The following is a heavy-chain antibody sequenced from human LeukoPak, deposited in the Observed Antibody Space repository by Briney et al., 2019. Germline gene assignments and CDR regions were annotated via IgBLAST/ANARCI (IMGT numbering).Heavy chain of an antibody. CDR1: GGSISGHF. J-gene: IGHJ4*02. CDR3: ARGGASSRYFGY. CDR2: VSYSGDT. Sequence: PSETLSLTCTVSGGSISGHFWSWIRQPPGKGLEWIGFVSYSGDTNYSPSFNGRVTISLDTSKSQFSLNLNSVTAADTAVYFCARGGASSRYFGYWGQGTLVTVSP. D-gene: IGHD1-26*01. V-gene: IGHV4-59*11.